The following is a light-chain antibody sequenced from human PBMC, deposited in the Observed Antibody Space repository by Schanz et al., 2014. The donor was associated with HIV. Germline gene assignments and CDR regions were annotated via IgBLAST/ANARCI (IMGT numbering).Light chain of an antibody. CDR1: SSNIGSNT. Sequence: QSVLTQPPAASGTPGQRVTISCSGSSSNIGSNTVKWNQHLPGTAPKLLIYSNNQRPSGVPDRFSGSKSGTSASLAISGLQAEDEADYYCQSYDNSLSGPWVFGGGTKLTVL. CDR3: QSYDNSLSGPWV. J-gene: IGLJ3*02. V-gene: IGLV1-44*01. CDR2: SNN.